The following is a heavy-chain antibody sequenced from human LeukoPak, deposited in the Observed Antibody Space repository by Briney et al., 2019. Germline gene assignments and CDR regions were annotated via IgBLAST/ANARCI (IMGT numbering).Heavy chain of an antibody. Sequence: GGSLRLSCDASGFNFKTHDMNWVRQAPGKGLEWITYISGSGLSTYHADSVKGRFTISRDNAENSLFLQMNSLRVEDTATYYCARQYTTSSSEFDSWGQGALVIVSS. J-gene: IGHJ4*02. CDR1: GFNFKTHD. CDR2: ISGSGLST. V-gene: IGHV3-48*03. CDR3: ARQYTTSSSEFDS. D-gene: IGHD2/OR15-2a*01.